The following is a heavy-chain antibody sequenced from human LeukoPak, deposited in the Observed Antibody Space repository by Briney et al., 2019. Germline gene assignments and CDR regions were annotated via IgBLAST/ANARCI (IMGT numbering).Heavy chain of an antibody. D-gene: IGHD2-15*01. CDR2: ISGSGRTK. V-gene: IGHV3-48*03. Sequence: GGSLRLSCAASGFSFSNYEMNWVRQAPGRGLEWLSYISGSGRTKYYADSVKGRFTISRDNAKKSLHLQMNSLRAEDTAVYYCARAPHPYCSGGNCIYFDYWGQGTLVTVSS. CDR3: ARAPHPYCSGGNCIYFDY. J-gene: IGHJ4*02. CDR1: GFSFSNYE.